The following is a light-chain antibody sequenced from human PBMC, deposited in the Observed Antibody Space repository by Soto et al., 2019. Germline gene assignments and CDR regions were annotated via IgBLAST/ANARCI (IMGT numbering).Light chain of an antibody. Sequence: SVLTQPPSVSGAPGQRVTISCTGSSSNIGARYDVHWYQLLPGTAPKLLIYGYINRPSGVPDRFSGSQSGTSASLAITGLQAEDEADYYCQSYDRSLSGYVFGTGTKVTVL. V-gene: IGLV1-40*01. CDR2: GYI. CDR3: QSYDRSLSGYV. CDR1: SSNIGARYD. J-gene: IGLJ1*01.